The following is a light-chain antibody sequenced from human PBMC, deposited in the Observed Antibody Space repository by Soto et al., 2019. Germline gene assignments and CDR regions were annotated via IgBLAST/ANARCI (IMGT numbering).Light chain of an antibody. Sequence: QSALTQPPSASGSPGQSVTISCTGTSSDVGNYNYVSWYQQHPGKAPKLMIYEVSNRPSGVSNRFSGSKSGNTASLTISGLQAEDEADYYCSSYTSSRGVFGGGTKLTVL. J-gene: IGLJ3*02. CDR3: SSYTSSRGV. CDR2: EVS. CDR1: SSDVGNYNY. V-gene: IGLV2-14*01.